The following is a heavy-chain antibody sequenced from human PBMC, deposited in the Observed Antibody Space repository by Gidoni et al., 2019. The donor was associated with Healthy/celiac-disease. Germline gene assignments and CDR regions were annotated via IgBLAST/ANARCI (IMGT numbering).Heavy chain of an antibody. CDR1: GFSFSSYW. Sequence: EVQLVESGGGLVQPGGSLRLSCAASGFSFSSYWMHWVRQAQGKGLVWVPRMNSEGSSTSDADSVKGRFTIARDNAKNKLYLKMNSLRAEDTAVYYCAISVDYYDSSGYDLDYWGQGTLVTVSS. J-gene: IGHJ4*02. CDR3: AISVDYYDSSGYDLDY. D-gene: IGHD3-22*01. V-gene: IGHV3-74*01. CDR2: MNSEGSST.